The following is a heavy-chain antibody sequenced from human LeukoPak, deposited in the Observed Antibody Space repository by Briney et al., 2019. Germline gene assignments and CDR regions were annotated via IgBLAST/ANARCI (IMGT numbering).Heavy chain of an antibody. CDR1: GFTFTGYY. Sequence: ASVKVSCKTSGFTFTGYYVHWVRQAPGQGLEWMGRIHPNSGETINAERFQGRVTMTRDTSISAAYMELSSLRSDETAVYCCARDVVGGIWCAAFWGQGSLVTVSS. V-gene: IGHV1-2*06. CDR2: IHPNSGET. J-gene: IGHJ4*02. CDR3: ARDVVGGIWCAAF. D-gene: IGHD2-8*01.